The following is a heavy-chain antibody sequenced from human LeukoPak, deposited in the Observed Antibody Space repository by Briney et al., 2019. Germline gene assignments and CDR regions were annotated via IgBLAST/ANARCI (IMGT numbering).Heavy chain of an antibody. D-gene: IGHD5-12*01. V-gene: IGHV3-53*01. Sequence: GGSLGLSCTCYEFAVSANYMSWVRQAPGKGLEWVSFIHPDGATSYAESVKGRFIISRDNSNNTLYLQINSLRVEDTAVYYCTKATFDHWGQGTMVVVSS. J-gene: IGHJ3*01. CDR2: IHPDGAT. CDR1: EFAVSANY. CDR3: TKATFDH.